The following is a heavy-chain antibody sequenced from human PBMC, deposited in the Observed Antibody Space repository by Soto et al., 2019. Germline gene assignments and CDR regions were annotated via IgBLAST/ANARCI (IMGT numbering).Heavy chain of an antibody. Sequence: GESLKISCKGSGYSFTSYWISWVRQMPGKGLEWMGRIDPSDSYTNYSPSFQGHVTISADKSISTAYLQWSSLKASDTAMYYCASPFYGEGIAARPRHPGGYYYGMDVWGQGTTVTVSS. CDR2: IDPSDSYT. V-gene: IGHV5-10-1*01. CDR1: GYSFTSYW. CDR3: ASPFYGEGIAARPRHPGGYYYGMDV. J-gene: IGHJ6*02. D-gene: IGHD6-6*01.